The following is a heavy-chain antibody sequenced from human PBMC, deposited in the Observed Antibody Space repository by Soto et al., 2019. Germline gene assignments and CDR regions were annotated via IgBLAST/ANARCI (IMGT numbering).Heavy chain of an antibody. Sequence: QVQLVQSGAEVKKPGASVKVSCKASGYTFTSYGISWVRQAPGQGLEWMGWISAYNGNTNYAQKLQGRVTMITDTSTSTAYMELRSLRSDDTAVYYCARSYDYIWGSYRDDWHFDYWGQGTLVTVSS. D-gene: IGHD3-16*02. CDR1: GYTFTSYG. CDR2: ISAYNGNT. V-gene: IGHV1-18*01. J-gene: IGHJ4*02. CDR3: ARSYDYIWGSYRDDWHFDY.